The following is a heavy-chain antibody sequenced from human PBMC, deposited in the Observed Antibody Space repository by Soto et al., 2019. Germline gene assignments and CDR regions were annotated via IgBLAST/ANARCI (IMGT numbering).Heavy chain of an antibody. Sequence: GWSLRLSCVGSEFTFSSYGMHWVRQAPGKGLEWVAVISYDTISKSYTDSRDNSKKTLYVQMNSLSTEDTAVYQCAVQKRFDPWGKGSLVTVSS. CDR2: ISYDTISK. J-gene: IGHJ5*02. V-gene: IGHV3-30*03. CDR3: AVQKRFDP. CDR1: EFTFSSYG. D-gene: IGHD6-6*01.